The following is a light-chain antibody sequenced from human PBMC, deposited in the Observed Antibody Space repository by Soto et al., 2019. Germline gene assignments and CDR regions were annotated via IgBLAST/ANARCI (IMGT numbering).Light chain of an antibody. CDR3: QQRSNWPT. Sequence: EIVLTQSPATLSLSPGERATLSCRASQSIGYYLAWYQEKPGQAPRLLIYDASNRATGIPARFSGSGSGTDFTLTISSLEPEDFAVYYCQQRSNWPTFGQGTRLEIK. J-gene: IGKJ5*01. CDR2: DAS. CDR1: QSIGYY. V-gene: IGKV3-11*01.